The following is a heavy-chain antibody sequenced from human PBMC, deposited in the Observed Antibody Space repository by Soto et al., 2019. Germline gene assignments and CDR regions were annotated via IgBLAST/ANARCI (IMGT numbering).Heavy chain of an antibody. J-gene: IGHJ4*02. CDR1: GFTFSSYS. D-gene: IGHD3-10*01. Sequence: PGGSLRLSCAASGFTFSSYSMNWVRQAPGKGLEWVSYISSSGSTIYYADSVKGRFTISRDNAKNSLYLQMNSLRDEDTALYYCARAGPYYHGSGSRFDYWGQGALVTVSS. V-gene: IGHV3-48*02. CDR3: ARAGPYYHGSGSRFDY. CDR2: ISSSGSTI.